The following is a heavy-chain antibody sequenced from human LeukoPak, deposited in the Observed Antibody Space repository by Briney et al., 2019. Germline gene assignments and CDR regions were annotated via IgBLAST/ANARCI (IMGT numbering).Heavy chain of an antibody. CDR2: ISYDGSNK. D-gene: IGHD3-3*01. J-gene: IGHJ4*02. V-gene: IGHV3-30-3*01. CDR1: GFTFSSYA. CDR3: ARDSSTSGIDFWSGYYRGYFDY. Sequence: GRSLRLSCAASGFTFSSYAMHWVRQAPGKGLEWVAVISYDGSNKYYADSVKGRFTISRDNSKNTLYLQMNSLRAEDTAVYYCARDSSTSGIDFWSGYYRGYFDYWGQGTLVTVSS.